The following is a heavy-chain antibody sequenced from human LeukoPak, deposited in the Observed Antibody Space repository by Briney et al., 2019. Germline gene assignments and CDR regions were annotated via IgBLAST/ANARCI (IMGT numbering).Heavy chain of an antibody. Sequence: KPGAPRRLSGAASGVAFRSYDMQWVRQAPEKGLEWVAVMWSDGSNKYHADSVKGRFTISRDNSKNTLYLQMNSLRAEDTAVYYCARNSALDYWGQGTLVTVSS. V-gene: IGHV3-33*01. CDR3: ARNSALDY. D-gene: IGHD2/OR15-2a*01. CDR1: GVAFRSYD. J-gene: IGHJ4*02. CDR2: MWSDGSNK.